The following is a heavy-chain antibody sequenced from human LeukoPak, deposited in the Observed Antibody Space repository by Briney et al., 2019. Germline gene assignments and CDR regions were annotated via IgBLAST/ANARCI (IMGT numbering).Heavy chain of an antibody. CDR2: IRSKANTYAA. J-gene: IGHJ4*01. V-gene: IGHV3-73*01. CDR1: GFTFSDSA. Sequence: GGSLRLSCAASGFTFSDSAMHWVRQASGTGLEWVARIRSKANTYAASYAASVKGRFTISRDDSKNTASLQMNSLKTEDTAVYYCMARGDSYGLFDYWGHGALVTVSS. D-gene: IGHD5-18*01. CDR3: MARGDSYGLFDY.